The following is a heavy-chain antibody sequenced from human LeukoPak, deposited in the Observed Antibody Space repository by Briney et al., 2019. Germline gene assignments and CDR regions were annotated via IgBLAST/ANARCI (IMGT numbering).Heavy chain of an antibody. Sequence: PGGSLRLSCTASGFTFSNYWMSWFRQAPGKGLEWVANIKKDGSEKLYVDSVEGRFTISRDNAKNSVFLQMNSLTDDDTAVYYCANGQKPSSSLDYWGQGTLVTVSS. D-gene: IGHD6-13*01. CDR3: ANGQKPSSSLDY. V-gene: IGHV3-7*01. CDR1: GFTFSNYW. J-gene: IGHJ4*02. CDR2: IKKDGSEK.